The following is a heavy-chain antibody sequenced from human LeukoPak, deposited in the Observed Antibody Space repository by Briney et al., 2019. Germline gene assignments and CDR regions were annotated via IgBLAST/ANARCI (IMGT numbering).Heavy chain of an antibody. CDR2: ISSFDSYT. V-gene: IGHV3-11*06. J-gene: IGHJ4*02. D-gene: IGHD5-12*01. CDR1: GFTFSDYY. Sequence: GGSLRLSCAASGFTFSDYYMSRIRQAPGKGLEWVSYISSFDSYTNYADSVKGRFTISRDNAKNSLYLQMNSLRAEDTAVYYCARAIVATRRSAGTSNYFDYWGQGTLVTVSS. CDR3: ARAIVATRRSAGTSNYFDY.